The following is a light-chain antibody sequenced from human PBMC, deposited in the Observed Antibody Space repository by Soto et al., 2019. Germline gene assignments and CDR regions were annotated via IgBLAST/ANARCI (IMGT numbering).Light chain of an antibody. CDR1: QSVSSSY. CDR3: QQRSNWPPWT. CDR2: GAS. Sequence: EIVFTQSPCTLSLSPCERSTLSCRASQSVSSSYLGWYQQKPGQAPRLLMYGASSRATGIPERFSGSGSGTDFTLTISSLEPEDFAVYYCQQRSNWPPWTFGQGTKVDIK. V-gene: IGKV3D-20*02. J-gene: IGKJ1*01.